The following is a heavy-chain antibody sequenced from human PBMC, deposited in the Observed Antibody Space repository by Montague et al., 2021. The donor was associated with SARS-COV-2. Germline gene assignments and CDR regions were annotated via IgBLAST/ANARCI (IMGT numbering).Heavy chain of an antibody. CDR3: ARERITFFGVFTWPASFDY. D-gene: IGHD3-3*01. Sequence: SETLSLTCTVSGGSISSDDWSWIRQPPGKGLEWIRYIYYSESTNYNPSLKSRVTISVDTSKNQFSLKLSSVTAADTAVYYCARERITFFGVFTWPASFDYWGQGALVTVSS. J-gene: IGHJ4*02. V-gene: IGHV4-59*01. CDR2: IYYSEST. CDR1: GGSISSDD.